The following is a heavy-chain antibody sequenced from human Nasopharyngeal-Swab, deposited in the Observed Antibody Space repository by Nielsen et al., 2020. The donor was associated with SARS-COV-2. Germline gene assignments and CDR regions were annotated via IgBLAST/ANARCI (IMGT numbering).Heavy chain of an antibody. CDR2: ISGSGGST. Sequence: GGSLRLSCAASGFTFSSYAVSWVRQAPGKGLEWVSAISGSGGSTYYADSVKGRFTISRDNSKNTLYLQMNSLRAEDTAVYYCAKSGSGYSPDKLYYMDVWGKGTTVTVSS. CDR3: AKSGSGYSPDKLYYMDV. D-gene: IGHD6-13*01. CDR1: GFTFSSYA. J-gene: IGHJ6*03. V-gene: IGHV3-23*01.